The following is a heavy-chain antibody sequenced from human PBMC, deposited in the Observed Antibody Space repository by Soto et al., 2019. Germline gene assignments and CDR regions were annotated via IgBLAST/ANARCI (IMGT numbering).Heavy chain of an antibody. V-gene: IGHV4-39*01. J-gene: IGHJ4*02. CDR1: GASISGSYYY. CDR3: ATSQKGYNWNYFDH. Sequence: SETLSLTCAVSGASISGSYYYWAWLRQSPGEGPEWIGSVFYTGFTSYNPSLESRVSVSVDTSKSQFSLKLSAVTAADTAVYYCATSQKGYNWNYFDHWGQGALVTVSS. CDR2: VFYTGFT. D-gene: IGHD1-20*01.